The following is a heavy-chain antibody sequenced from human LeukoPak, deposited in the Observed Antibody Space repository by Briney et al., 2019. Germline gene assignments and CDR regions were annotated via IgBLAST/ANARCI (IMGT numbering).Heavy chain of an antibody. J-gene: IGHJ6*02. CDR1: GITFNNYA. CDR2: ISFDGKDR. V-gene: IGHV3-30*18. Sequence: GRSLTLSCKVSGITFNNYAFHWVRQAPGKGLEWVAAISFDGKDRNYADSVKGRFSISRDNSKNTVSIQIDCLRGEDTALYYCAKDGSDKIAAATYHHSGMDVWGQGITVTVS. CDR3: AKDGSDKIAAATYHHSGMDV. D-gene: IGHD6-25*01.